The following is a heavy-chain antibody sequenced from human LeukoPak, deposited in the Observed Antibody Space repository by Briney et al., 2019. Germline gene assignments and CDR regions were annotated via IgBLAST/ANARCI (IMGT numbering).Heavy chain of an antibody. V-gene: IGHV3-7*03. CDR2: INQDGSEK. J-gene: IGHJ4*02. Sequence: GGSLRLSCVVSGFTFSSYWMTWVRQAPGKGLEWVANINQDGSEKYYVDSVKGRFTISRDNAKNSLYLQMNSLRAEDTALYYCAKDIRQYQLLTFDYWGQGTLVTVSS. D-gene: IGHD2-2*01. CDR3: AKDIRQYQLLTFDY. CDR1: GFTFSSYW.